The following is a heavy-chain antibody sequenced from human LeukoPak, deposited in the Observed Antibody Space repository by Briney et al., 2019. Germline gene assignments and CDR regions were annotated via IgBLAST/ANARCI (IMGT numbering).Heavy chain of an antibody. CDR1: GFTFSNYD. D-gene: IGHD1-26*01. CDR3: ATGGTY. Sequence: GRSLRLSCAASGFTFSNYDMHWVRRAPDKGLEWVAVIWYDGSNKYYADSVKGRFTISRDISKNTLNLQMNSLRVEDTAVYYCATGGTYWGQGTLVTVSS. V-gene: IGHV3-33*01. J-gene: IGHJ4*02. CDR2: IWYDGSNK.